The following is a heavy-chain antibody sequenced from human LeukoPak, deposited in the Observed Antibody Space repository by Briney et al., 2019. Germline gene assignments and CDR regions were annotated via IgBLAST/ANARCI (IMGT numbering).Heavy chain of an antibody. Sequence: PGGSLRLSCAASGFIFSNYWMHWVRQAPGKGLVWVSRIRSDGTSTTYADSVRGRFTVSRDNAKNTLYLQMYSLRVEDTAVYYCAGKLSSDWYYFDYWGQGTLVPVSS. CDR3: AGKLSSDWYYFDY. CDR1: GFIFSNYW. D-gene: IGHD6-19*01. CDR2: IRSDGTST. V-gene: IGHV3-74*01. J-gene: IGHJ4*02.